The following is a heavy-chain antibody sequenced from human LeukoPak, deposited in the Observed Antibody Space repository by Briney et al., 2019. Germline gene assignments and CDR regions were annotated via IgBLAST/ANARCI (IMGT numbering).Heavy chain of an antibody. J-gene: IGHJ4*02. D-gene: IGHD1-1*01. CDR3: AQDSLRPLTTQLGY. CDR1: GFTPDDYA. Sequence: GGSLRLSCVASGFTPDDYAMHWVRQAPGKGLEWVSGISWNSGTIGYADSVKGRFTISRDNAKNSLYLQMNSLRAEDTALYYCAQDSLRPLTTQLGYWGQGTLVTVSS. CDR2: ISWNSGTI. V-gene: IGHV3-9*02.